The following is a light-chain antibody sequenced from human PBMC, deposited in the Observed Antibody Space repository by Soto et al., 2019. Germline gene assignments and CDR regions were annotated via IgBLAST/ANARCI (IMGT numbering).Light chain of an antibody. Sequence: EIVMTQSPATLSVSPGERATLSCRASQSVSSNLAWYQRKPGQAPRLLIYGASTRATDIPARFSGSGSGTEFTLTISSLQSEDFAVYYCQQYNNWPPWTFGQGTKVEIK. V-gene: IGKV3-15*01. J-gene: IGKJ1*01. CDR3: QQYNNWPPWT. CDR2: GAS. CDR1: QSVSSN.